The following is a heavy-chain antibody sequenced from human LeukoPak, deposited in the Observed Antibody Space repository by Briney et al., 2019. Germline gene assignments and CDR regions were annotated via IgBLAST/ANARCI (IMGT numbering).Heavy chain of an antibody. CDR3: ASPYCSGGSCYSSKYNWFDP. J-gene: IGHJ5*02. D-gene: IGHD2-15*01. CDR1: GGSFSGYY. V-gene: IGHV4-34*01. CDR2: INHSGST. Sequence: SETLSLTCAVYGGSFSGYYWSWIRQPPGKGLEWIGDINHSGSTNYNPSLKSRVTISVDTSKNQFSLELSSVTAADTAVYYCASPYCSGGSCYSSKYNWFDPWGQGTLVTVSS.